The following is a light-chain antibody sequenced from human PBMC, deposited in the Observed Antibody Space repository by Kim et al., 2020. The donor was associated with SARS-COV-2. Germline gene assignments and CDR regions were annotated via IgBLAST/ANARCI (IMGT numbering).Light chain of an antibody. CDR3: NSRDSSGNHLSVV. V-gene: IGLV3-19*01. CDR1: SLRSYY. J-gene: IGLJ2*01. CDR2: GKN. Sequence: SSELTQDPAVSVALGQTVRITCQGDSLRSYYASWYQQMPGQAPVLVIYGKNNRPSGIPDRFSGSSSGNTASLTITGAQAEDEADYYCNSRDSSGNHLSVV.